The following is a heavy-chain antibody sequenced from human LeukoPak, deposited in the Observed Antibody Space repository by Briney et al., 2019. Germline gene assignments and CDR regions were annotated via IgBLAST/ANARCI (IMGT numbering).Heavy chain of an antibody. V-gene: IGHV3-11*01. CDR2: ISSSRSTI. Sequence: GGSLRLSCAASGFTFSDYCMSWIRQAPGKGLQWVSYISSSRSTIYYADSVKGRFTISRDNAKNSVYLQMNSLRAEDTAAYYCAPWVVPAAILRTSYGMDVWGQGTTVTVSS. CDR3: APWVVPAAILRTSYGMDV. D-gene: IGHD2-2*01. J-gene: IGHJ6*02. CDR1: GFTFSDYC.